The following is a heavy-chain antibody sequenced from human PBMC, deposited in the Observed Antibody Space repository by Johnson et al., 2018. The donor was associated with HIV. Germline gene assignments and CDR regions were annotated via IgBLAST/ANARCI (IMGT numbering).Heavy chain of an antibody. J-gene: IGHJ3*02. CDR1: GFTFDDYG. Sequence: EVQLVESGGGLVKPGGSLRLSCAASGFTFDDYGMSWVRQAPGKGLEWVSGISWNSGSIGYADSVKGRFTISRDNAKNSLYLQMNSLRAEDTALYYCARRINYDSSGVYLGDAFDIWGQGTMVTVSS. V-gene: IGHV3-20*04. D-gene: IGHD3-22*01. CDR3: ARRINYDSSGVYLGDAFDI. CDR2: ISWNSGSI.